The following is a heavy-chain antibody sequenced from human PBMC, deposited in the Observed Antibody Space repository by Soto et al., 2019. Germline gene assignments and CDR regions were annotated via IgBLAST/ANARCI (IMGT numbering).Heavy chain of an antibody. J-gene: IGHJ4*02. V-gene: IGHV3-21*01. Sequence: GGSLRLSCAASGFTFSSYSMNWVRQAPGKGLEWVSSISSSSSYIYYADSVKGRFTISRDNAKNSLYLQMNSLRAEDTAVYYWARDSSGGKPKDYWGQGTLVTVSS. CDR2: ISSSSSYI. D-gene: IGHD2-15*01. CDR1: GFTFSSYS. CDR3: ARDSSGGKPKDY.